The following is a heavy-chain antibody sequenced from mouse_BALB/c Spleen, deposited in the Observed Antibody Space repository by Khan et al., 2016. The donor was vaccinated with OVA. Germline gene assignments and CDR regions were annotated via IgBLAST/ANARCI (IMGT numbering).Heavy chain of an antibody. CDR3: ARRGLRWDFDY. CDR2: ITPSTGYT. Sequence: VQLQQSGAELAKPGASVKMSCKASGYTFINYWILWVKQRPGQGLEWIGYITPSTGYTEYNQNFKDKATLTAAKSSSTAYMQLSSLTSEDSAVYYCARRGLRWDFDYCGQGTTLTVSS. D-gene: IGHD1-1*01. CDR1: GYTFINYW. V-gene: IGHV1-7*01. J-gene: IGHJ2*01.